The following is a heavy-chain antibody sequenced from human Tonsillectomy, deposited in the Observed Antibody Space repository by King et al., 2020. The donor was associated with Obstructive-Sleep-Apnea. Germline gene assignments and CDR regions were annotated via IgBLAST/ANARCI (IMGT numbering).Heavy chain of an antibody. Sequence: VQLVESGGGLVQPGGSLRLSCAASGFTFSSYAMSWVRQAPGKGLEWVSAISGSGGSTYYADSVKGRFTISRDNSKNTLYLQMNSLRAEDTAVYYCAKESGGSYYNGPYYFDYWGQGTLVTVSS. CDR2: ISGSGGST. J-gene: IGHJ4*02. CDR1: GFTFSSYA. D-gene: IGHD3-10*01. V-gene: IGHV3-23*04. CDR3: AKESGGSYYNGPYYFDY.